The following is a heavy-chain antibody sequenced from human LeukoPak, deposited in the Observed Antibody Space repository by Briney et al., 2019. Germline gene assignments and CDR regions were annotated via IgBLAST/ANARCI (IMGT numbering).Heavy chain of an antibody. J-gene: IGHJ5*02. V-gene: IGHV1-2*02. Sequence: ASVKVSCKASGYTFPGYYMHWVRQAPGQGLEWMGWINPNSGGTNYAQKFQGRVTMTRDTSISTAYMELSRLRSDDTAVYYCARDPRDDYGDYDGFDPWGQGTLVTVSS. D-gene: IGHD4-17*01. CDR3: ARDPRDDYGDYDGFDP. CDR2: INPNSGGT. CDR1: GYTFPGYY.